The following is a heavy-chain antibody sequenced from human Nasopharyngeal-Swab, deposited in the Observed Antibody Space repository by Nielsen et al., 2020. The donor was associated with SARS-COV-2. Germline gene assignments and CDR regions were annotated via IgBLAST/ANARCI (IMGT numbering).Heavy chain of an antibody. Sequence: GESLKISCAASGFTFSSYRMSWVRQAPGKGLEWVANIKQDGSEKYYVDSVKGRFTISRDNAKNSLYLQMNSLRAEDTAVYYCAREGYNWNSGSPYGMDVWGQGTTVTVSS. CDR3: AREGYNWNSGSPYGMDV. CDR2: IKQDGSEK. CDR1: GFTFSSYR. V-gene: IGHV3-7*03. J-gene: IGHJ6*02. D-gene: IGHD1-7*01.